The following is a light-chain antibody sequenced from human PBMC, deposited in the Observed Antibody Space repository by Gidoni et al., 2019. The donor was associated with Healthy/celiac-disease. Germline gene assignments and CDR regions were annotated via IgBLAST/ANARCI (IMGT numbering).Light chain of an antibody. V-gene: IGKV3-11*01. CDR1: QSVRSY. CDR2: DAS. J-gene: IGKJ4*01. Sequence: EIVLTQSPATLSLSPGERATLSCRASQSVRSYLAWYQQKPGQAPRLLIYDASTRATGIPARCSGSGSGTDFTLTISSLEPEDFAVYYCQQRRGTFGGGTKVEIK. CDR3: QQRRGT.